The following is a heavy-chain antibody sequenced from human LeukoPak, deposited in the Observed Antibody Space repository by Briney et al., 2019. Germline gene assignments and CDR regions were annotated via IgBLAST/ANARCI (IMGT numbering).Heavy chain of an antibody. D-gene: IGHD6-13*01. CDR2: ISSSSSYI. J-gene: IGHJ3*02. CDR1: GFTFSSYS. CDR3: ARMRAEAGYDAFDI. Sequence: GGSLRLSCAASGFTFSSYSMNWVRQAPGKGLEWVSYISSSSSYIYYADSVKGRFTISRDNAKNSLYLQMNSLRAEDTAVYYCARMRAEAGYDAFDIWGQGTTVTVSS. V-gene: IGHV3-21*05.